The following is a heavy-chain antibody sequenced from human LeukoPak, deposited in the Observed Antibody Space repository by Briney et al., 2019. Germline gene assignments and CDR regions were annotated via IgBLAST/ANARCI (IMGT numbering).Heavy chain of an antibody. D-gene: IGHD3-22*01. Sequence: SETLSLTCTVSGGSISSSSYYWGWIRQPPGKGLEWIGSIYYSGSTYYNPSLKSRVTISVDTSKNQFSLKLSSVTAADTAVHYCARDYYDSSGYLDYWGQGTLVTVSS. CDR3: ARDYYDSSGYLDY. V-gene: IGHV4-39*02. J-gene: IGHJ4*02. CDR1: GGSISSSSYY. CDR2: IYYSGST.